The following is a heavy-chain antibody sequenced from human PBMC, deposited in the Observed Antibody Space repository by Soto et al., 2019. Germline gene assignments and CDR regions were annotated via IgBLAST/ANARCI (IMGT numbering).Heavy chain of an antibody. J-gene: IGHJ6*02. CDR1: GGSINNYY. V-gene: IGHV4-4*09. CDR2: IYNSGST. D-gene: IGHD3-22*01. Sequence: SETLSLTCSVSGGSINNYYWSWIRQPPGKGLEWIGYIYNSGSTSYNPSLKSRVTISGDASKKQFSLRLSSVTAADTAVYFCARLTAVNYHESSGPFYFYGLDVWGQGTTVNVSS. CDR3: ARLTAVNYHESSGPFYFYGLDV.